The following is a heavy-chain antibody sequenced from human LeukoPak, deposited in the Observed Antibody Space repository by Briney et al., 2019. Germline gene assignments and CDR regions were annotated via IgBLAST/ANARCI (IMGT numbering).Heavy chain of an antibody. J-gene: IGHJ5*02. CDR1: GGTFSSYA. V-gene: IGHV1-69*10. D-gene: IGHD6-19*01. CDR3: ARQYSSDPKLDP. Sequence: SVKVSCKASGGTFSSYAISWVRQAPGQGLEWMGGIIPILGIANYAQKFQGRVTITADKSTSTAYMELSSLRSEDTAVYYCARQYSSDPKLDPWGQGTLVTVSS. CDR2: IIPILGIA.